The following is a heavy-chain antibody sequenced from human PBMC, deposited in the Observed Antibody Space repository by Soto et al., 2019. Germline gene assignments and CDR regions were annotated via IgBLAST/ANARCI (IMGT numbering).Heavy chain of an antibody. CDR1: GFVFSNYY. V-gene: IGHV3-11*06. CDR3: VTDTDYFAN. J-gene: IGHJ4*02. CDR2: ISGSSRYT. Sequence: VQLVESGGGLVKPGGSLRLSCTASGFVFSNYYMSWVRQAPGKGLEWLSWISGSSRYTTYADSVKGRFSISRDNARRSLFLEMNNLSADDTAIYYCVTDTDYFANWGLGTLVTVSS.